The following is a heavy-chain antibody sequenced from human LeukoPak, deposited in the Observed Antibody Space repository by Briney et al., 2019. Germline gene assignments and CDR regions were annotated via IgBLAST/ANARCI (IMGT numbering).Heavy chain of an antibody. CDR3: ARSSVVLYYYYGMDV. CDR1: GGSFSGYY. J-gene: IGHJ6*02. Sequence: SETLSLTCAVYGGSFSGYYWSWIRQPPGKGLEWIGEINHSGSTNYNPSLKSRVTISVDTSKNQFSLELSSVTAADTAVYYCARSSVVLYYYYGMDVWGQGTTVTVSS. CDR2: INHSGST. V-gene: IGHV4-34*01. D-gene: IGHD6-6*01.